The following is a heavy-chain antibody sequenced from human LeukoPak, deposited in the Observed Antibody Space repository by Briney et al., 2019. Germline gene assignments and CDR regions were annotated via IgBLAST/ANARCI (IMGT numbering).Heavy chain of an antibody. CDR1: GFTFSSYS. CDR3: ARAMRYYDSSIDY. D-gene: IGHD3-22*01. CDR2: ISSSSSTI. V-gene: IGHV3-48*04. Sequence: GGSLRLSCAVSGFTFSSYSINWVRQAPGKGLEWVSYISSSSSTIYYADSVKGRFTISRDNAKNSLYLQMDSLRVEDMAVYYCARAMRYYDSSIDYWGQGTLVTVSS. J-gene: IGHJ4*02.